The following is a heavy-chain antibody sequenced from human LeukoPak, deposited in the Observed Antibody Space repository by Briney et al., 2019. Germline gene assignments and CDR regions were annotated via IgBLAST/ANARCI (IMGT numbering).Heavy chain of an antibody. D-gene: IGHD3-3*01. CDR2: IWYDGSNK. CDR3: ARDRSYDFWSGYSTPDY. V-gene: IGHV3-33*01. CDR1: GFTFSSYG. J-gene: IGHJ4*02. Sequence: GGSLRLSCAASGFTFSSYGMHWVRQAPGKGLEWVAVIWYDGSNKYYADSVKGRFTISRDNSKNTLDLQMNSLRAEDTAVYYCARDRSYDFWSGYSTPDYWGQGTLVTVSS.